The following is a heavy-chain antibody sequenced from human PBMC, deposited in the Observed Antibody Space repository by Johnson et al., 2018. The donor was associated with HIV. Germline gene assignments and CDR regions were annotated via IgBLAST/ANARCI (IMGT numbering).Heavy chain of an antibody. V-gene: IGHV3-66*01. Sequence: VQLVESGGGLVKPGGSLRLSCAASGFTVSSNYMSWVRQAPGKGLEWVSVIYSGSNTYHADSVKGRFTISRDNSKNTLYLQMNSLGADDTAVYYCARDSVDHGDYRGAFDIWGQGTMVTVSS. CDR3: ARDSVDHGDYRGAFDI. D-gene: IGHD4-17*01. CDR1: GFTVSSNY. CDR2: IYSGSNT. J-gene: IGHJ3*02.